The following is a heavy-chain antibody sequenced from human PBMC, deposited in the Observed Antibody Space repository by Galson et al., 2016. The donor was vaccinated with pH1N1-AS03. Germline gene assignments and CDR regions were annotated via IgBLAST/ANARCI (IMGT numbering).Heavy chain of an antibody. CDR3: ARDQGYCSGGQCLVYFDY. J-gene: IGHJ4*02. D-gene: IGHD2-15*01. CDR1: GFPFNEYI. CDR2: INPSGREK. Sequence: LRLSCAASGFPFNEYIMRWLRHVPGKRPEWVANINPSGREKYYEDSVMGGFTVSRDNPKNLLYLEMNNLRVVDTAGYYCARDQGYCSGGQCLVYFDYWGQGTLVTVSS. V-gene: IGHV3-7*01.